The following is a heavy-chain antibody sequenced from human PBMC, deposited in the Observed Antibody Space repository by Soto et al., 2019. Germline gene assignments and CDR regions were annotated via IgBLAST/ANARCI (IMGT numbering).Heavy chain of an antibody. CDR2: IIPILGIA. D-gene: IGHD6-13*01. CDR3: AGSPIAAAGPDY. V-gene: IGHV1-69*02. Sequence: QVQLVQSGAEVKKPGSSVKVSCKASGGTFSSYTISWVRQAPGQGLEWMGRIIPILGIANYAQKFQGRVTITADKSTSTAYVELSSLRSEDTAVYYCAGSPIAAAGPDYWGQGTLVTVSS. CDR1: GGTFSSYT. J-gene: IGHJ4*02.